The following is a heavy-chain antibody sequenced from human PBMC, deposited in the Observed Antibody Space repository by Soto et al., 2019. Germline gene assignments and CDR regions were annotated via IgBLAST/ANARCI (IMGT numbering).Heavy chain of an antibody. D-gene: IGHD2-15*01. CDR1: GFTFSSYA. Sequence: GGSLRLSCAASGFTFSSYAMSWVRQAPGKGLEWVSAISGSGGSTYYADSVKGRFTISRDNSKNTLYLQMNSLRAEDTAVYYCAKRPYSVVVAANLFDYWGQGTLVTVSS. V-gene: IGHV3-23*01. CDR2: ISGSGGST. J-gene: IGHJ4*02. CDR3: AKRPYSVVVAANLFDY.